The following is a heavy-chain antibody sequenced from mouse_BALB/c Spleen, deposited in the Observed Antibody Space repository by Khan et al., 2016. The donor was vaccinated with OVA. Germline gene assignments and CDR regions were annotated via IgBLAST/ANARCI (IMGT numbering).Heavy chain of an antibody. CDR3: ARDRGLGRAMDY. D-gene: IGHD4-1*01. CDR1: GFSLTGYG. CDR2: IWGEGST. J-gene: IGHJ4*01. Sequence: VQLQESGPGLVAPSQSLSITCTVSGFSLTGYGVNWVRQPPGKGLEWLGMIWGEGSTDYNSALKSRLSISKDNYKSQVFLQMNSLQTDDTARYYCARDRGLGRAMDYWGQGTSVTVSS. V-gene: IGHV2-6-7*01.